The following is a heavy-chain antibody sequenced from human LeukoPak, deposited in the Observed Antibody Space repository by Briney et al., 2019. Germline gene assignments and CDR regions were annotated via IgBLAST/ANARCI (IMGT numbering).Heavy chain of an antibody. Sequence: GGSLRLSCAASGFTFSGYGMSWVRQAPGKGLVWVSAISGSGGSTYYADSVKGRFTISRDNSKNTLYLQMNSLRAEDTAVYYCAKGDSSGYQLGYWGQGTLVTVSS. CDR1: GFTFSGYG. CDR3: AKGDSSGYQLGY. V-gene: IGHV3-23*01. CDR2: ISGSGGST. D-gene: IGHD3-22*01. J-gene: IGHJ4*02.